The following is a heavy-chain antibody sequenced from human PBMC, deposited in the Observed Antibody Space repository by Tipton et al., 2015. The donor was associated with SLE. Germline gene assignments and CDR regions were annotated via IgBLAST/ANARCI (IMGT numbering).Heavy chain of an antibody. D-gene: IGHD2-15*01. CDR3: ATNTPVGYCSATSCYRLESFDY. Sequence: QVQLVQSGAEVKKPGASVKVSCKASGYTFTSYDIIWVRQAPGQGLEWMGWITAYNGDTNYAQKLQGRVTVTTDTSTSTAYMELSRLRSDDTALYYCATNTPVGYCSATSCYRLESFDYWGPGTLVTVSS. V-gene: IGHV1-18*01. J-gene: IGHJ4*02. CDR1: GYTFTSYD. CDR2: ITAYNGDT.